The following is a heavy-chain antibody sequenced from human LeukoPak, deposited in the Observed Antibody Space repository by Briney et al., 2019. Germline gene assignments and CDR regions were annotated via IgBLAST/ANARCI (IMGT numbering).Heavy chain of an antibody. Sequence: PGGSLRLSCAASGFTFSSYAMSWGRQAPGNGLEWVPAISGSGGNTYYADSVRGRFTISRDNSKNTLYLQMNSLRAEDTAVYYCAKNSDSTGYSSSWSHLDYWGQGTLVTVSS. CDR2: ISGSGGNT. CDR3: AKNSDSTGYSSSWSHLDY. D-gene: IGHD6-13*01. CDR1: GFTFSSYA. V-gene: IGHV3-23*01. J-gene: IGHJ4*02.